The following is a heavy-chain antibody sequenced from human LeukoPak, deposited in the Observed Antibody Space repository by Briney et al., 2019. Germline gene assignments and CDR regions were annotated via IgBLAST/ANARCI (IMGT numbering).Heavy chain of an antibody. CDR1: GFTFRSYA. V-gene: IGHV3-23*01. CDR2: ISGGGGMT. J-gene: IGHJ4*02. Sequence: GSLRLSCVASGFTFRSYAMSWVRQAPGKGLEWVSGISGGGGMTYSADSVKGRFTISRDDSKNTLYLQMNSLRADDTAVYFCAKSDTLGNWGQGTLVTVST. CDR3: AKSDTLGN. D-gene: IGHD5-18*01.